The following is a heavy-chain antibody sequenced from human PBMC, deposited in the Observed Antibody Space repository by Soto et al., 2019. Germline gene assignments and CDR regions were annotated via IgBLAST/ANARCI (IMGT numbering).Heavy chain of an antibody. CDR3: GKGGTGDVGDH. Sequence: EVQLLESGGGLVQPGGSLRLSCVASGFTFNNSGMPWVRQAPGKGLEWVSGTTVSGGETYYADSVKGRFTISRDNSKSTLLLQMNSLRAEDTAVYYCGKGGTGDVGDHWGQGTLVTVSS. J-gene: IGHJ4*02. CDR1: GFTFNNSG. CDR2: TTVSGGET. V-gene: IGHV3-23*01. D-gene: IGHD1-26*01.